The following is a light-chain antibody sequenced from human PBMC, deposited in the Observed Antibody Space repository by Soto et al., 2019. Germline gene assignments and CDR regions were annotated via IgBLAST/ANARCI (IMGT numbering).Light chain of an antibody. CDR3: CSHAGSSTL. CDR2: DVT. CDR1: SSDVGGYNF. Sequence: QSVLTQPPSASGSPGQSVTISCTGSSSDVGGYNFVSWFQQYPGKAPKFVIFDVTKRPSGVPDRFSGSKSGNTAYLTVSWLQAEDEADYYCCSHAGSSTLFGGGTKLTVL. J-gene: IGLJ3*02. V-gene: IGLV2-8*01.